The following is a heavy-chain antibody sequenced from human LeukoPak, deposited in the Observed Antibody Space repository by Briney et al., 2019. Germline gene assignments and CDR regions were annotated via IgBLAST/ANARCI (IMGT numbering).Heavy chain of an antibody. Sequence: PSGTLSLTCAVSGGSVTSGYWWSWVRQPPGQGLEWIGEIYDTWTPNYNPSLKGRVTLSVDKSNNEVHLRLNSVTAADTAVYLCARHQVGANTFDFWGQGTLVTVSS. CDR1: GGSVTSGYW. J-gene: IGHJ4*02. V-gene: IGHV4-4*02. CDR2: IYDTWTP. D-gene: IGHD1-26*01. CDR3: ARHQVGANTFDF.